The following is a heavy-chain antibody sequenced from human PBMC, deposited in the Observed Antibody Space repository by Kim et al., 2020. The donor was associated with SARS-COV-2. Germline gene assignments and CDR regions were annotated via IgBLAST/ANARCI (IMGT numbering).Heavy chain of an antibody. J-gene: IGHJ4*02. V-gene: IGHV3-23*01. D-gene: IGHD2-2*02. Sequence: SVRGRFTISRDTSRNTLSLQMNSLRAEDAAIYYCAKDLGYCSSATCYTPGYWGQGTLVTVSS. CDR3: AKDLGYCSSATCYTPGY.